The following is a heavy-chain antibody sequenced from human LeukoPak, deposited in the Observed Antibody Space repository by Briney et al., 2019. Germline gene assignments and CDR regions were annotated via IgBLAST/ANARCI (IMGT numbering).Heavy chain of an antibody. CDR3: ARVVRLSYYYDSSGYIDY. CDR2: ISAYNGNT. D-gene: IGHD3-22*01. V-gene: IGHV1-18*01. CDR1: GYTFTSYG. J-gene: IGHJ4*02. Sequence: ASVKVSCKASGYTFTSYGISWVRQAPGQGLEWMGWISAYNGNTNYAQKLQGRVTMTTDTSTSTAYMELRSLRSDDTAVYYCARVVRLSYYYDSSGYIDYWGQGTLVTVSS.